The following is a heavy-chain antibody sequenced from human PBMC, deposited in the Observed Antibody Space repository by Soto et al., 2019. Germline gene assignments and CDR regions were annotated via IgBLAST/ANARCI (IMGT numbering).Heavy chain of an antibody. CDR2: IIPISGTA. J-gene: IGHJ6*02. D-gene: IGHD2-2*01. V-gene: IGHV1-69*01. CDR1: GGTFSSYA. CDR3: ARSQGSSTSLDIYYYYYYGMDV. Sequence: QVQLVQSGAEVKKPGSSVKVSCKASGGTFSSYAISWVRQAPGQGLEWMGGIIPISGTANYEQKFQGRVTITTDESTSTVSMELSSLRSEDTAVYFCARSQGSSTSLDIYYYYYYGMDVWGQGTTVTVSS.